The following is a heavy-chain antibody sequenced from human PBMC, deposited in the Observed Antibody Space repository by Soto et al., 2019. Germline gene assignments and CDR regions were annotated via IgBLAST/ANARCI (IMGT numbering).Heavy chain of an antibody. CDR1: GYTFTSYG. Sequence: ASVKVSCKASGYTFTSYGMSWVRQAPGQGVEWMGWISAYNGNTNYAQKLQGRVTMTTDTSTSTAYMELRSLRSDDTAVYYCAREPVTADSSGYYWGYYFDYWGQGTLVTVSS. V-gene: IGHV1-18*01. D-gene: IGHD3-22*01. J-gene: IGHJ4*02. CDR2: ISAYNGNT. CDR3: AREPVTADSSGYYWGYYFDY.